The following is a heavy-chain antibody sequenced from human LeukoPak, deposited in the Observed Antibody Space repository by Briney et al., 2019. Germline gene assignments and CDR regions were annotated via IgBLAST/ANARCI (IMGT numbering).Heavy chain of an antibody. J-gene: IGHJ3*01. Sequence: GESLKISCKGSGYNFTTYWIGWVRQMPGKGLEWMGIIYPGDSDTRYSPSFQGQVTMSADKSISTAYLQWSSLKASDTAMYYCARHPAAADTHDGFDLWGQGTIVTVSS. CDR3: ARHPAAADTHDGFDL. CDR2: IYPGDSDT. CDR1: GYNFTTYW. V-gene: IGHV5-51*01. D-gene: IGHD6-13*01.